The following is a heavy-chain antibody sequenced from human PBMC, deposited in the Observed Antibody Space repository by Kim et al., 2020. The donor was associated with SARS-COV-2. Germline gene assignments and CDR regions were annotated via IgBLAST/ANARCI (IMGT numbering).Heavy chain of an antibody. V-gene: IGHV3-30*18. CDR1: GFTFSSYG. Sequence: GGSLRLSCAASGFTFSSYGMHWVRQAPGKGLEWVAVISYDGSNKYYADSVKGRFTISRDNSKNTLYLQMNSLRAEDTAVYYCAKGRRWERHEWGCFDYWGQGSLVTVSS. CDR3: AKGRRWERHEWGCFDY. CDR2: ISYDGSNK. D-gene: IGHD1-26*01. J-gene: IGHJ4*02.